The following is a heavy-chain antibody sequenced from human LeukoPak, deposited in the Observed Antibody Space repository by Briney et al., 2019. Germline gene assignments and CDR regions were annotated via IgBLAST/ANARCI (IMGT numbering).Heavy chain of an antibody. CDR3: ARGGGSIAYY. D-gene: IGHD2-15*01. Sequence: PGGSLRLSCAASGFTFSSYWMHWVRQAPGKGLGWVSRINSDGSSTSYADSVKGRFTISRDNAKNTLYLQMNSLRVEDTAVYYRARGGGSIAYYWGQGTLVTVSS. J-gene: IGHJ4*02. CDR1: GFTFSSYW. CDR2: INSDGSST. V-gene: IGHV3-74*01.